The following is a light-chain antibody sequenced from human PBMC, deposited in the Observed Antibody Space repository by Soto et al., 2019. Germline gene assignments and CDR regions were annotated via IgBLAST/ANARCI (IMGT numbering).Light chain of an antibody. CDR3: AAWDDSLSGYV. V-gene: IGLV1-47*01. Sequence: QSALAQPPSASGTPGQRVTISCSGSSSYIGSKYVYWYQQLPGTAPKLLIYRNDQRPSRISDRFSGSKSGTSASLAISGLRSEDEADCYCAAWDDSLSGYVFGTGTKATVL. CDR1: SSYIGSKY. J-gene: IGLJ1*01. CDR2: RND.